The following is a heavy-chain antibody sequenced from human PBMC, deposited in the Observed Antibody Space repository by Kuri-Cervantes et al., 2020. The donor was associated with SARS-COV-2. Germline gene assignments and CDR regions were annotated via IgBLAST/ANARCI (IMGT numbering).Heavy chain of an antibody. CDR1: GFTFSSYG. V-gene: IGHV3-33*01. CDR3: ARGYCSSTSCPPYYYYGMDV. D-gene: IGHD2-2*01. Sequence: GESLKISCAASGFTFSSYGMHWVRQAPGKGLEWVAVIWYDGSNKYYADSVKGRFTISRDNSKNTLYLQMNSLRAEDTAVYYCARGYCSSTSCPPYYYYGMDVWGQGTTVTVSS. CDR2: IWYDGSNK. J-gene: IGHJ6*02.